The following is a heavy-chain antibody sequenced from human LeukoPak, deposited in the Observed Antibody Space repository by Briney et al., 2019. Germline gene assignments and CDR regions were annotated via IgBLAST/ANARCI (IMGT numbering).Heavy chain of an antibody. CDR1: GFTFSSSW. V-gene: IGHV3-7*01. J-gene: IGHJ4*02. CDR2: IRQDGSQK. Sequence: PEGSLRLSCTTSGFTFSSSWMSWVRQAPGRGLDWVASIRQDGSQKYYVDSVKGRFTISRDNAENPLYLQMNSLRAEDTAVYYCARLFRDVTTFDYWGQGTLVTVSS. CDR3: ARLFRDVTTFDY. D-gene: IGHD1-1*01.